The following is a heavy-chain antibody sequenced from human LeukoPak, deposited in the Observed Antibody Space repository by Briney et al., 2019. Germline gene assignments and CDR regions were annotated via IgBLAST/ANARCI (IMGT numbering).Heavy chain of an antibody. D-gene: IGHD2-2*01. Sequence: ASVKVSCKASGYTFTSYGISWVRQAPGQGLEWMGWISAYNGNSNYAQKFQGRVTMTTDTSTNTGYMELRSLRSDDTAVYYCARVHSYCSSTSCLDYWGQGTLVTVSS. CDR1: GYTFTSYG. CDR3: ARVHSYCSSTSCLDY. CDR2: ISAYNGNS. V-gene: IGHV1-18*01. J-gene: IGHJ4*02.